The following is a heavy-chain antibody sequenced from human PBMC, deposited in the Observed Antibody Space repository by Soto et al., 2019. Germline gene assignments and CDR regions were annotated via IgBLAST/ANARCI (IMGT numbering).Heavy chain of an antibody. CDR1: GFTFSSYS. Sequence: PGGSLRLSCAASGFTFSSYSMNWVRQAPGKGLEWVSYISSSSSTIYYADSVKGRFTISRDNAKNSLYLQMNSLRDEDTAVYYCASLIPAGYYYYGMDVWGQGTTVTVSS. D-gene: IGHD6-13*01. CDR2: ISSSSSTI. V-gene: IGHV3-48*02. J-gene: IGHJ6*02. CDR3: ASLIPAGYYYYGMDV.